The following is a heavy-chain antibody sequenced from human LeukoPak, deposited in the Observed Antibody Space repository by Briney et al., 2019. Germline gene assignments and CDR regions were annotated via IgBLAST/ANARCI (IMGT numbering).Heavy chain of an antibody. D-gene: IGHD3-9*01. CDR1: GGTFSSYA. CDR2: IIPIFGTA. V-gene: IGHV1-69*13. J-gene: IGHJ4*02. CDR3: ARGLTGYYSGLEFDY. Sequence: ASVKASCKASGGTFSSYAISWVRQAPGQGLEWMGGIIPIFGTANYAQKFQGRVTITADESTSTAYMELSSLRSEDTAVYYCARGLTGYYSGLEFDYWGQGTLVTVSS.